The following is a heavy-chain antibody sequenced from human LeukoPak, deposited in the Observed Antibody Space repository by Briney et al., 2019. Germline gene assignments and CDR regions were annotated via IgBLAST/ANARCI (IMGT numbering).Heavy chain of an antibody. Sequence: GASVKVSCKASGYTFTGYYMHWVRQAPGQGLEWMGRINPNSGGTNYAQKFQGRVTMTRDTSISTAYMELSRLRSDDTAVYYCARVSWSYWGTLFDYWGQGTLVTVSS. CDR3: ARVSWSYWGTLFDY. CDR2: INPNSGGT. J-gene: IGHJ4*02. V-gene: IGHV1-2*06. D-gene: IGHD1-26*01. CDR1: GYTFTGYY.